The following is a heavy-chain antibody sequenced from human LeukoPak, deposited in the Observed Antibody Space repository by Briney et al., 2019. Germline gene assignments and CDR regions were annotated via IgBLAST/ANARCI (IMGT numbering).Heavy chain of an antibody. Sequence: GGSLRLSCAASGFTFSSCGMHWVRQAPGKGLEWVSAISGSGGSTYYADSVKGRFTISRDNSKNTLYLQMNSLRAEDTAVYYCAKDKGITMIVVVIFDFWGQGTLVTVSS. CDR2: ISGSGGST. V-gene: IGHV3-23*01. J-gene: IGHJ4*02. CDR3: AKDKGITMIVVVIFDF. CDR1: GFTFSSCG. D-gene: IGHD3-22*01.